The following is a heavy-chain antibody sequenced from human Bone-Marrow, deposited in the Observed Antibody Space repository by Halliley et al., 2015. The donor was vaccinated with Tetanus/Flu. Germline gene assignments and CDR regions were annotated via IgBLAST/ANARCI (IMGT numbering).Heavy chain of an antibody. Sequence: LKWIGEINESGYTNYTPSLKSRVAMSIDKSKNQFSLKLSSVTAADTAVYFCAREGIAVAGIEYWGQGTLVTVSS. CDR3: AREGIAVAGIEY. CDR2: INESGYT. V-gene: IGHV4-4*01. D-gene: IGHD6-19*01. J-gene: IGHJ4*02.